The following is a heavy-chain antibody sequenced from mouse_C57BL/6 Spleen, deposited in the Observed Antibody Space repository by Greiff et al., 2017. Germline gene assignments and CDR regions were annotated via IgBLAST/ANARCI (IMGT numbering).Heavy chain of an antibody. J-gene: IGHJ4*01. CDR1: GFTFSDYY. CDR2: ISNGGGST. V-gene: IGHV5-12*01. D-gene: IGHD1-1*01. Sequence: VQLVESGGGLVQPGGSLKLSCAASGFTFSDYYMYWVRQTPEKRLEWVAYISNGGGSTYYPDTVKGRFTISRDNAKNTLYLQMSRLKSEDTAMYYCASLYYGSPMDYWGQGTSVTVSS. CDR3: ASLYYGSPMDY.